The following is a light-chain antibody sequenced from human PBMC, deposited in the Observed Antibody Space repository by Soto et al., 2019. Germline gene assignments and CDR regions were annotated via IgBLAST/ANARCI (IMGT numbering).Light chain of an antibody. J-gene: IGKJ1*01. CDR2: GAL. CDR1: QSVVTSY. Sequence: EVVLTQSPGTLSLSPGAGATLSCRASQSVVTSYLAWYQQKYGQSPRLLIYGALYRAPGIPGRFSGSGSGKEFTLSISRLQHEDCAVYYCQYYHDSMWTFVRGTKGAV. CDR3: QYYHDSMWT. V-gene: IGKV3-20*01.